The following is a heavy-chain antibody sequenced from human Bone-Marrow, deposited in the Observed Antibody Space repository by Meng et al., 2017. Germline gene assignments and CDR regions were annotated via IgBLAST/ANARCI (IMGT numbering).Heavy chain of an antibody. V-gene: IGHV3-15*01. J-gene: IGHJ4*02. CDR1: GFQFRNSW. Sequence: VHEVGVWVDWGKPGGSLGLSWVAFGFQFRNSWMSWVRQAPGKGLEWVGRIRSNGDGGTAEYAAPVTGRFTISRDDSKSTLYLQLSGLTTDDTGVYYCTWDDKAVTDYWGQGTLVTVSS. D-gene: IGHD3-9*01. CDR3: TWDDKAVTDY. CDR2: IRSNGDGGTA.